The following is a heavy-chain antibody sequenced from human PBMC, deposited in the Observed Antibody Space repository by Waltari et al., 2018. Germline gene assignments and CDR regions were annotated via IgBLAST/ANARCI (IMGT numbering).Heavy chain of an antibody. CDR3: VTALGDRSSASRPFDV. V-gene: IGHV1-69-2*01. D-gene: IGHD3-10*01. CDR2: VEPEDEET. J-gene: IGHJ3*01. CDR1: GYRFTDYY. Sequence: EVQLLQSGTELKKPGSTVKISCQVSGYRFTDYYIHWVQQAPGKGPQWMGLVEPEDEETIYAERFQGRVTITADTSTETAFMELSSLTSDDTAVYYCVTALGDRSSASRPFDVWGLGTLITVSS.